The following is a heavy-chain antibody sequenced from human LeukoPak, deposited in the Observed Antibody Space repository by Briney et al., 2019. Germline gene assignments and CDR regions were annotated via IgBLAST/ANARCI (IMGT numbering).Heavy chain of an antibody. D-gene: IGHD3/OR15-3a*01. CDR2: IGGTGGDT. V-gene: IGHV3-23*01. CDR3: AKDEIPRNGLYDAFDI. Sequence: GGSLRLSCAASRFTFSDFAMSWVRQAPGKGLEWVSTIGGTGGDTVYADSVRGRFTISRDNSKNTLFLHMSSLRAEDTALYYCAKDEIPRNGLYDAFDIWGQGTKVTVSS. J-gene: IGHJ3*02. CDR1: RFTFSDFA.